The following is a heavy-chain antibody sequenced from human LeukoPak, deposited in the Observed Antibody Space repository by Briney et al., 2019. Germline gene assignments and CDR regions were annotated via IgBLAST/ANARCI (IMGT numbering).Heavy chain of an antibody. CDR1: GYTFTGYY. V-gene: IGHV1-2*04. Sequence: GASVKVSCKASGYTFTGYYMHWVRQAPGQGLEWMGWINPNSGGTNYAQKFQGWVTMTRDTSISTAYMELSRLRSDDTAVYYCARAFSGWYYYYYGMDVWGQGTTVTVSS. CDR2: INPNSGGT. CDR3: ARAFSGWYYYYYGMDV. J-gene: IGHJ6*02. D-gene: IGHD6-19*01.